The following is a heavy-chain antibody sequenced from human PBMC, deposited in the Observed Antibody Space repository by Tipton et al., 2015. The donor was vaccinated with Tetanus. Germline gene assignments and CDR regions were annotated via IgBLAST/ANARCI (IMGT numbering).Heavy chain of an antibody. V-gene: IGHV1-69*18. CDR2: IIPALSTT. Sequence: QLVQSGAEVKKPGSSVKVSCKASGGGVSKFAISWLRQAPGQGFELMGTIIPALSTTTYEQKFRGRIPITADGSTSTAYMELSSLRSEDTAVYYCARAGPWLGGKDSNWFDPWGQGTLVTVSS. CDR1: GGGVSKFA. J-gene: IGHJ5*02. D-gene: IGHD6-19*01. CDR3: ARAGPWLGGKDSNWFDP.